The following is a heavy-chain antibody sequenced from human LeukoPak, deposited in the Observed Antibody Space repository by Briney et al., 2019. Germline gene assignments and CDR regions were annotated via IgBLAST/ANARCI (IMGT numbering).Heavy chain of an antibody. J-gene: IGHJ2*01. Sequence: PSETLSLTCTVSGGPISSGGYYWSWIRQHPVKGLEWIGYIYYSGSTNYNPSLKSRVTISVDTSKNQFSLKLRSVTAADTAVYYCARVGTGLGDFDLWGRGTLVTVSS. V-gene: IGHV4-31*03. CDR2: IYYSGST. CDR1: GGPISSGGYY. CDR3: ARVGTGLGDFDL. D-gene: IGHD7-27*01.